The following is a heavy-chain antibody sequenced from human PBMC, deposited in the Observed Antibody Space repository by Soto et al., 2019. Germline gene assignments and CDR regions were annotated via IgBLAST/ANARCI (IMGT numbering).Heavy chain of an antibody. Sequence: SETLSLTCAVSGYSISSSNWWGWFRQPPGKGLEWIGYIYYSGSTYYNPSLKSRVTMSVDTSKNQFSLKLSSVTAVDTAVYYCVGETIVGATTFDYWGQGTLVTVS. CDR2: IYYSGST. V-gene: IGHV4-28*03. CDR3: VGETIVGATTFDY. D-gene: IGHD1-26*01. CDR1: GYSISSSNW. J-gene: IGHJ4*02.